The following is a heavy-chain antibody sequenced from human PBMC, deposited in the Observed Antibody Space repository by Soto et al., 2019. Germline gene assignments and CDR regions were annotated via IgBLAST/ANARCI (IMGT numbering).Heavy chain of an antibody. CDR2: ISSNGGST. CDR1: GFTFSSYW. CDR3: ARDRLKTVTKPFDY. Sequence: GGSLRLSCAASGFTFSSYWMHWVRQAPGKGLEYVSAISSNGGSTYYANSVKGRFTISRDNSKNTLYLQMGSLRAEDMAVYYCARDRLKTVTKPFDYWGQGTLVTVSS. V-gene: IGHV3-64*01. D-gene: IGHD4-17*01. J-gene: IGHJ4*02.